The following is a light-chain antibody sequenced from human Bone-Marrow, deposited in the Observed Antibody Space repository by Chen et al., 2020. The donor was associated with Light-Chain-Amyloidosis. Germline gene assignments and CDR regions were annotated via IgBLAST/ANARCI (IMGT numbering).Light chain of an antibody. CDR3: QVWDRSSDRPV. CDR2: DDS. Sequence: SYVLTQPSSVSVAPGQPATLACGGNNIGSTSVHWYQQTPGQAPLLVVYDDSDRPSGIPERLSGSNPGNTATLTISRVEAVDEADYYCQVWDRSSDRPVFGGGTKLTVL. J-gene: IGLJ3*02. V-gene: IGLV3-21*02. CDR1: NIGSTS.